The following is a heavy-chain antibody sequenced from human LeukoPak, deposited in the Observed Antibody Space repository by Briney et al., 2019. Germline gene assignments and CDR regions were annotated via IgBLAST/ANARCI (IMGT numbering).Heavy chain of an antibody. V-gene: IGHV1-46*01. CDR2: INPSGGST. J-gene: IGHJ6*02. D-gene: IGHD3-16*01. CDR1: GYAFTSYY. Sequence: ASVKVSCKASGYAFTSYYMHWVRQAPGQGLEWMGIINPSGGSTSYAQKFQGRVTMTRDTSTSTVYMELSSLRSEDTAVYYCARPMGPYYYYYGMDVWGQGTTVTVSS. CDR3: ARPMGPYYYYYGMDV.